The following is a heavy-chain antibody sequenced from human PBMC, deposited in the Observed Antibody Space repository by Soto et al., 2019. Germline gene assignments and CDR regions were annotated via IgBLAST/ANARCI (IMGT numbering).Heavy chain of an antibody. D-gene: IGHD5-12*01. J-gene: IGHJ4*02. Sequence: EVQLVESGGGLVKPGGSLRLSCAASGFIFSSYTMNWVRQAPGKGLEWVASISDSSTYIYYADSLKGRFTISRDNAYNSLTLQMYSLRAEVRAVDNGARGWLRDPWMYWGQGTLVTVSS. CDR2: ISDSSTYI. V-gene: IGHV3-21*01. CDR1: GFIFSSYT. CDR3: ARGWLRDPWMY.